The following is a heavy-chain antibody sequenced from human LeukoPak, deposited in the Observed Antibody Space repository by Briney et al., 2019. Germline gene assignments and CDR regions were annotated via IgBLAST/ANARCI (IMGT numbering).Heavy chain of an antibody. CDR2: IYWDDDE. Sequence: SGPTLVNPTQTLTLTCTFSGFSLSTSGVGVGWIRQPPGKALEWLALIYWDDDERYSPSLKSRLAITKDTSKNQVVLTMTNMDPVDTATYYCAHKVEVGVNTRYFQHWGQGTLVTVSS. J-gene: IGHJ1*01. D-gene: IGHD1-26*01. CDR1: GFSLSTSGVG. V-gene: IGHV2-5*02. CDR3: AHKVEVGVNTRYFQH.